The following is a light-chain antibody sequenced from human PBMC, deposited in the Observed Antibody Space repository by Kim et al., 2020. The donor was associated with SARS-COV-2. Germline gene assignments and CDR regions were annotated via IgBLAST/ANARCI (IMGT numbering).Light chain of an antibody. CDR3: AAWDDSLDWV. CDR1: TSNIGGNY. V-gene: IGLV1-47*01. CDR2: RNN. Sequence: QSVLTQPPSASGTPGQRVTISCSGTTSNIGGNYVYWYQHLPGTAPNLLIYRNNQRPSGVPDRFSGSKSDTSASLAISGLRSEDEADYYCAAWDDSLDWVFGGGTQLTV. J-gene: IGLJ3*02.